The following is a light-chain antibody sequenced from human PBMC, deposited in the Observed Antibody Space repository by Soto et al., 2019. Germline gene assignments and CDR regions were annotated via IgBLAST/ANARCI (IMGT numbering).Light chain of an antibody. J-gene: IGKJ1*01. V-gene: IGKV1-5*03. CDR3: QQYNTYSRT. CDR1: QSISSS. CDR2: MAS. Sequence: DIQMTQSPSTLSASVGDRITITCRASQSISSSLAWYQQKPGKAPKLLIYMASNLQSGVPSRFGGAGSGTEFTLTISSLQPDDFATYYCQQYNTYSRTFGQATKVDIK.